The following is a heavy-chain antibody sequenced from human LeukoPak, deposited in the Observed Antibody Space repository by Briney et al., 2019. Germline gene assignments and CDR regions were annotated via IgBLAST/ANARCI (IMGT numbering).Heavy chain of an antibody. CDR3: ARMVAGDGYFLD. V-gene: IGHV4-4*02. CDR2: IHYSGST. Sequence: PSETLSLTCAVSGASITSSTWLSWVRLHPGKGLEWIGEIHYSGSTSYNPSLKSRGFMSVDNSKNQFSLRLSSVTAADTAVYYCARMVAGDGYFLDWGQGTLVTVSS. D-gene: IGHD2-21*01. J-gene: IGHJ1*01. CDR1: GASITSSTW.